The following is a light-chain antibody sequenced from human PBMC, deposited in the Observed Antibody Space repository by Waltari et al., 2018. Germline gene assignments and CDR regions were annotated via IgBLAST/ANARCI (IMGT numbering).Light chain of an antibody. CDR1: QSLTTN. V-gene: IGKV3-15*01. J-gene: IGKJ2*01. CDR3: HQYNDGPPFN. CDR2: GAS. Sequence: EIVMTQSPATLSVSPGERAILSGRASQSLTTNLAWYQQKPGQPPRLLIYGASTRATDIPARFSGSGSGTEFTLTITSLQSEDFAVYYCHQYNDGPPFNFGQGTKLEIK.